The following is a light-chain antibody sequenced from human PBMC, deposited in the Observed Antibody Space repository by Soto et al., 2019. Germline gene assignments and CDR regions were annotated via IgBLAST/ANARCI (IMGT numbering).Light chain of an antibody. CDR1: QSVSSN. CDR3: QQYNNWPLT. Sequence: EIVMTQSPATLSLSPGERATLSCMASQSVSSNLAWYQQKPGQAPRLLIYGASTRATGIPARFSGSGSGTEFTLTISSLQSEDFAVYYCQQYNNWPLTFGGGTKVEIK. J-gene: IGKJ4*01. V-gene: IGKV3-15*01. CDR2: GAS.